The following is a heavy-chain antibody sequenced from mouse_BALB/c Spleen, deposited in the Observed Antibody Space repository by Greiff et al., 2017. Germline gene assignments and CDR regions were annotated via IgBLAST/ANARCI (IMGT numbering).Heavy chain of an antibody. J-gene: IGHJ4*01. CDR3: TRWNPPYAMDY. CDR1: GYTFTSYW. V-gene: IGHV1S127*01. CDR2: IDPSDSYT. Sequence: QVQLQQPGAELVKPGASVKMSCTASGYTFTSYWMHWVKQRPGQGLEWIGVIDPSDSYTSYNQKFKGKATLTVDTSSSTAYMQLSSLTSEDSAVYYCTRWNPPYAMDYWGQGTSVTVSS.